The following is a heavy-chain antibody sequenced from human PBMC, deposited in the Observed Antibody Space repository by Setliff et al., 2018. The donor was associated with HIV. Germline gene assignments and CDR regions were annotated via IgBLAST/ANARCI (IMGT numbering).Heavy chain of an antibody. CDR1: GYTFTSYA. CDR3: VRDKGDSRNFDD. CDR2: INTNTGNP. V-gene: IGHV7-4-1*02. D-gene: IGHD2-21*01. J-gene: IGHJ4*02. Sequence: ASVKVSCKASGYTFTSYAMNWVRQAPGQGLEWMGRINTNTGNPTFAQGFTGRVVFSLDTSISTAYMEVNTLRAEDTALYYCVRDKGDSRNFDDWGQGTLVTVSS.